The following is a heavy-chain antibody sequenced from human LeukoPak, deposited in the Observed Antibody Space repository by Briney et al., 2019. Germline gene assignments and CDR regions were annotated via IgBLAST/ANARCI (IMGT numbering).Heavy chain of an antibody. CDR2: IYYSGST. CDR3: ARSNTVTRYYFDY. CDR1: GGSISSYY. Sequence: SETLSLTCTVSGGSISSYYWSWIRQPPGKGLEWIGYIYYSGSTNYNPSLKSRVTISVDTSKNQFSLKLSSVTAADTAVYYCARSNTVTRYYFDYWGQGTLVTVSS. V-gene: IGHV4-59*08. J-gene: IGHJ4*02. D-gene: IGHD4-17*01.